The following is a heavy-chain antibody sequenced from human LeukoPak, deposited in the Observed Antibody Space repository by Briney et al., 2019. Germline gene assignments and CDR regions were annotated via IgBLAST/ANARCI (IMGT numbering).Heavy chain of an antibody. CDR2: INHSGST. V-gene: IGHV4-34*01. CDR1: GGSFSGYY. Sequence: PSETLSLTCAVYGGSFSGYYWSWIRQPPGKGLEWIGEINHSGSTNYNPSLKSRVTISVDTSKNQFSLKLSSVTAADTAVYYCARTAGIAVAGSRQYFDYWGQGMLVTVSS. J-gene: IGHJ4*02. D-gene: IGHD6-19*01. CDR3: ARTAGIAVAGSRQYFDY.